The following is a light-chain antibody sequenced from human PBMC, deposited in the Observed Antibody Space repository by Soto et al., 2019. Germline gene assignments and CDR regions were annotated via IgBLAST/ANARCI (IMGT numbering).Light chain of an antibody. Sequence: ENVLAQAPGTLSLSPGDRATLSCSASRSGSSSVLAWYQQKPGEAPRLLIYGAANRASGIADRFSGSGSGTDFPLTITRLEPGDFAVYYCQQYGRSPDLFTFGPGTKVDIK. CDR1: RSGSSSV. CDR2: GAA. V-gene: IGKV3-20*01. CDR3: QQYGRSPDLFT. J-gene: IGKJ3*01.